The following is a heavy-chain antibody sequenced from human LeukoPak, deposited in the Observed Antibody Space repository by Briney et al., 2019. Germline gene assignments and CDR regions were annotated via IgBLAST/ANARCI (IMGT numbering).Heavy chain of an antibody. V-gene: IGHV3-74*01. J-gene: IGHJ6*02. CDR1: GFTFSSYW. Sequence: PGGSLRLSCAASGFTFSSYWMHWVRHAPGKGLVWVSCINSDGSTASYADSVKGRFTISRDNAKNTLYLQMNSLRAEDTAVYYCARGNFYGLDVWGQGTTVTVSS. CDR2: INSDGSTA. CDR3: ARGNFYGLDV.